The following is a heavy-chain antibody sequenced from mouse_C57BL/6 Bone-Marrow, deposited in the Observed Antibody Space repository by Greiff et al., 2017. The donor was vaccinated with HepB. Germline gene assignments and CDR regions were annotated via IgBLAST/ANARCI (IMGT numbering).Heavy chain of an antibody. Sequence: EVKLQESGPVLVKPGASVKMSCKASGYTFTDYYMNWVKQSHGKSLEWIGVINPYNGGTSYNQKFKGKATLTVDKSSSTAYMELNSLTSEDSAVYYCAREGPIYYYGSSSWFAYWGQGTLVTVSA. D-gene: IGHD1-1*01. J-gene: IGHJ3*01. CDR1: GYTFTDYY. V-gene: IGHV1-19*01. CDR3: AREGPIYYYGSSSWFAY. CDR2: INPYNGGT.